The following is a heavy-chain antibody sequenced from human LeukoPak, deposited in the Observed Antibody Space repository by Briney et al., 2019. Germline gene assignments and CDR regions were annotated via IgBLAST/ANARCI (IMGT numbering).Heavy chain of an antibody. CDR2: IKQDGNEK. V-gene: IGHV3-7*01. J-gene: IGHJ4*02. D-gene: IGHD1-14*01. Sequence: GGSLRLSCAASGFTVSSNYMSWVRQAPGKGLEWVGNIKQDGNEKYYVDSVKGRFTISRDNAKNSLYLQMNSLRAEDTAVYYCARDSIIPGGTGSSDCWGQGTLVTVSS. CDR3: ARDSIIPGGTGSSDC. CDR1: GFTVSSNY.